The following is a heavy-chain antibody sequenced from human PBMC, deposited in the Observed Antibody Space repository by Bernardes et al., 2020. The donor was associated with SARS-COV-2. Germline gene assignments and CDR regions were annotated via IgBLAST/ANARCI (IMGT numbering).Heavy chain of an antibody. CDR1: GFTFSSSV. CDR2: ISTGGSTK. J-gene: IGHJ4*02. V-gene: IGHV3-48*03. D-gene: IGHD5-18*01. CDR3: AREYTYGFDS. Sequence: GGSLRLSCAASGFTFSSSVMNWVRQAPGRGLEWVSYISTGGSTKYYADSVKGRFTISRDNAKNSLYLQMNSLRAEETAVYYCAREYTYGFDSWGQGTLVTVSP.